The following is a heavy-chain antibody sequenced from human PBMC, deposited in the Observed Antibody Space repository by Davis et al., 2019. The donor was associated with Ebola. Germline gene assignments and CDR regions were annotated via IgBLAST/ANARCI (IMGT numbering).Heavy chain of an antibody. CDR3: AKGMFGDYAFFDY. Sequence: GESLKISCAASGFTVSSNHMSWVRQAPGKGLEWVSSVSGSGGGTFYAGFVKGRFTISRDNAKSTLYLQMNSLGAEDAAVYYCAKGMFGDYAFFDYWGQGILVTVSS. CDR2: VSGSGGGT. V-gene: IGHV3-23*01. CDR1: GFTVSSNH. J-gene: IGHJ4*02. D-gene: IGHD3-10*02.